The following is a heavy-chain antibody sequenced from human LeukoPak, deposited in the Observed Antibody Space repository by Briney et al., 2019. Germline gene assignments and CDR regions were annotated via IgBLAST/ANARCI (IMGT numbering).Heavy chain of an antibody. D-gene: IGHD1-26*01. CDR1: GYYISSGYY. CDR2: IYHSGST. J-gene: IGHJ3*02. CDR3: ARGKWELLNAFDI. Sequence: SETLSLTCAVSGYYISSGYYWGWIRQPPGKGLEWIGSIYHSGSTYYNPSLKSRVTISVDTSKNQFSLKLSSVTAADTAVYYCARGKWELLNAFDIWGQGTMVTVSS. V-gene: IGHV4-38-2*01.